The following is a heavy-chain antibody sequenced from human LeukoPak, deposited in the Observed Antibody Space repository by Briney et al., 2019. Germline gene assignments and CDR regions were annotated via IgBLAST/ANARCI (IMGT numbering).Heavy chain of an antibody. CDR3: ARDDYDSSGYDYGTTYYYFDY. V-gene: IGHV3-11*04. CDR1: GFTFSDYY. D-gene: IGHD3-22*01. Sequence: PGGSLRLSCAASGFTFSDYYMSRIRQAPGKGLEWVSYISSSGSTIYYADSVTGRFTISRDNAKNSLYLQMNSLSAEDTAVYYCARDDYDSSGYDYGTTYYYFDYWGQGTLVTVSS. CDR2: ISSSGSTI. J-gene: IGHJ4*02.